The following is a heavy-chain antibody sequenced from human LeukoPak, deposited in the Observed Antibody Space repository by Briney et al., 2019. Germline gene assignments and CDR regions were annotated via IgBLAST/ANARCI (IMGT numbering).Heavy chain of an antibody. J-gene: IGHJ3*02. CDR3: AREGQPDAFDI. CDR1: GFTFSSYA. Sequence: HPGRSLRLSCAASGFTFSSYAMHWVRQAPGKGLEWVTLISYDGSNKYYADSVKGRFTISRDKSKNTLYLQMNSLRAEDTAVYYCAREGQPDAFDIWGQGTMVTVSS. V-gene: IGHV3-30*04. D-gene: IGHD6-13*01. CDR2: ISYDGSNK.